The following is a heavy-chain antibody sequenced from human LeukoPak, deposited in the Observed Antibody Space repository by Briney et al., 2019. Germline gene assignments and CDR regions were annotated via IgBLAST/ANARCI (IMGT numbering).Heavy chain of an antibody. J-gene: IGHJ6*02. CDR1: GGSTSSYY. D-gene: IGHD3-10*01. V-gene: IGHV4-59*01. CDR3: ARSVRYYYGSGISSGMDV. CDR2: IYYSGST. Sequence: SETLSLTCTVSGGSTSSYYWSWIRQPPGKGLEWIGYIYYSGSTNYNPSLKSRVTISVDTSKNQFSLKLSSVTAADTAVYYCARSVRYYYGSGISSGMDVWGQGTTVTVSS.